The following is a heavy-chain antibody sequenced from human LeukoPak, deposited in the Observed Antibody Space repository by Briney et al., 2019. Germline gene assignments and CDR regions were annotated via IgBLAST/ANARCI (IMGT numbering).Heavy chain of an antibody. V-gene: IGHV4-4*02. D-gene: IGHD6-19*01. CDR1: GGSLSSSNW. CDR3: ARDNPRSTTYSSGSSFDF. Sequence: PSGTLSLTCAVSGGSLSSSNWWIWLRQPPGNGLGWVGEFYHSGRGNTNYTPSLKSRATISIDNAKNQFSLKLRPVTAADTAVYFCARDNPRSTTYSSGSSFDFCGRGTLATVSS. J-gene: IGHJ4*02. CDR2: FYHSGRGNT.